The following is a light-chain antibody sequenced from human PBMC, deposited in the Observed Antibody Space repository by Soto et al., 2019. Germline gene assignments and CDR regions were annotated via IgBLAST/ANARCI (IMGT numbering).Light chain of an antibody. V-gene: IGKV3-11*01. Sequence: EIVMTQSQAPLSVSPGERATLSCRASQSVSSYLAWYQQKPGQATRLLIYDASNRATGIPERFSGSGSGTDFTLTISSLETEDFAVYYCQQRSNWLVAFGQGTKVDIK. CDR1: QSVSSY. CDR3: QQRSNWLVA. J-gene: IGKJ1*01. CDR2: DAS.